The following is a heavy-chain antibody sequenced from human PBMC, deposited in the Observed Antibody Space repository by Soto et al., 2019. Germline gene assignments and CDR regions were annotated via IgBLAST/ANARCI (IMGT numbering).Heavy chain of an antibody. Sequence: PGESLKISCAASGFTFSSYSMNWVRQAPGKGLEWVSSISSSSSYIYYADSVKGRFTISRDNAKNSLYLQMNSLRAEDTAVYYCARDDPFGVVIPNWFDPWGQGTLVTVSS. J-gene: IGHJ5*02. D-gene: IGHD3-3*01. CDR3: ARDDPFGVVIPNWFDP. CDR2: ISSSSSYI. V-gene: IGHV3-21*01. CDR1: GFTFSSYS.